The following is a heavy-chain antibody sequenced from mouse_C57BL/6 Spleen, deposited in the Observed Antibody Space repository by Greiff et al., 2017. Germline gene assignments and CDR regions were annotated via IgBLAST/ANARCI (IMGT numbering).Heavy chain of an antibody. J-gene: IGHJ2*01. CDR2: ISSGGDYI. D-gene: IGHD2-4*01. CDR3: TRDDSYFDY. CDR1: GFTFSSYA. Sequence: EVQGVESGEGLVKPGGSLKLSCAASGFTFSSYAMSWVRQTPEKRLEWVAYISSGGDYIYHADTVKGRFTISRDNARNTLYLQMSSLKSEDTAMYYCTRDDSYFDYWGQGTTLTVSS. V-gene: IGHV5-9-1*02.